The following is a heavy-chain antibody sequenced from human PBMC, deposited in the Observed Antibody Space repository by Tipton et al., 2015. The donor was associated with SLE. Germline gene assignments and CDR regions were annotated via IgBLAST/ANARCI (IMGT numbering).Heavy chain of an antibody. CDR3: AKIDSLICGWFDS. Sequence: SLRLSCAASGFIFSTYSTVWVRQAPGKGLEWVSSLSSTTRYIFYADSVKGRFTVSKDNARNLLFLQMNGLSAEDTATYFCAKIDSLICGWFDSGGQGTLVTVSS. J-gene: IGHJ5*01. CDR2: LSSTTRYI. V-gene: IGHV3-21*04. CDR1: GFIFSTYS. D-gene: IGHD2-15*01.